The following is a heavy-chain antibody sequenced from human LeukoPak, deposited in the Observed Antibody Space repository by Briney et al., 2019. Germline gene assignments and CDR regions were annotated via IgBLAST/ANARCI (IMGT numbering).Heavy chain of an antibody. D-gene: IGHD3/OR15-3a*01. CDR3: ARQTGSGLFILP. J-gene: IGHJ4*02. CDR2: IYYNGNT. Sequence: SETLSLTCTVSGVSISSSNSYWGWIRQPPWTGLEWIGSIYYNGNTYYNASLKSQVSISIDTSKNQFSLRLTSVTAADTAVYYCARQTGSGLFILPGGQGTLVTVSS. CDR1: GVSISSSNSY. V-gene: IGHV4-39*01.